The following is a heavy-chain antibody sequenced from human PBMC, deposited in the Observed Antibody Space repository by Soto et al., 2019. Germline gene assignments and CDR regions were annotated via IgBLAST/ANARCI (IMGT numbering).Heavy chain of an antibody. CDR2: TNPATGAA. V-gene: IGHV1-2*02. CDR1: GYPVTAYY. J-gene: IGHJ3*02. D-gene: IGHD3-3*01. Sequence: QLHLVQSGAVVKKPGASVTASCSASGYPVTAYYMHWVRQAPGRGLEWVGGTNPATGAAKYTQTFQGRVTLSRVPATCTGFMEVSAVTPDDTAVFAGERGGGVGVAGSAAFDMWGQGTLVTVSS. CDR3: ERGGGVGVAGSAAFDM.